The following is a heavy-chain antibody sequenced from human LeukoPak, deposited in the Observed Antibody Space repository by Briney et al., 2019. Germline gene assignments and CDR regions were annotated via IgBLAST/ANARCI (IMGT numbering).Heavy chain of an antibody. J-gene: IGHJ5*02. CDR1: GGSINSY. CDR2: ISGSGTI. Sequence: SETLSLTCTVSGGSINSYWSWIRQPAGKGLEWIGRISGSGTITYNPALQSRLSISIDTSKNQFSLKLMSVTVADTAVYYCARDSGTTGEVKFDPWGQGTLVTVSS. CDR3: ARDSGTTGEVKFDP. D-gene: IGHD3-10*01. V-gene: IGHV4-4*07.